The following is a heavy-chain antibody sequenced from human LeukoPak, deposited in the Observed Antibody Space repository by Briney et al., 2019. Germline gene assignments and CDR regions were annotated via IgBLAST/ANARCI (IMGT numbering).Heavy chain of an antibody. CDR3: AKGLGEQQLTPNFDY. D-gene: IGHD6-13*01. V-gene: IGHV3-30*18. J-gene: IGHJ4*02. CDR2: IPYDGSNK. Sequence: GGSLRLSCAASGFTFSSHGMHWVRQAPGKGLEWVAVIPYDGSNKYYADSVKGRFTISRDNSKNTLYLQMNSLRAEDTAVYYCAKGLGEQQLTPNFDYWGQGTLVTVSS. CDR1: GFTFSSHG.